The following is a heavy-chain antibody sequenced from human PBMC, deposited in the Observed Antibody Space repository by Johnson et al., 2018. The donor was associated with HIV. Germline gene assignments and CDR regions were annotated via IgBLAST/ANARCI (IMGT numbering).Heavy chain of an antibody. CDR1: GFTFNDYG. D-gene: IGHD4-17*01. CDR2: INWHSGTI. CDR3: AELSGFGDYDDGALDI. Sequence: LVESGGGLVQPGRSLRLSCAASGFTFNDYGLSWVHQVPGKGLEWVSGINWHSGTIVYADSVKGRFTISRDNAKNSMYLQMKSLRAEDTAVYYCAELSGFGDYDDGALDIWGQGTMVTVSS. V-gene: IGHV3-9*01. J-gene: IGHJ3*02.